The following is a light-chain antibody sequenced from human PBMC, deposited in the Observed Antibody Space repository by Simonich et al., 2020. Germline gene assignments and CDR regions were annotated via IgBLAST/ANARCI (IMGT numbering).Light chain of an antibody. CDR1: SSDVGSYNR. CDR2: EVS. CDR3: SSYTSSSTWV. Sequence: QSALTQPASVSGSPGQSITISCTGTSSDVGSYNRVSWYQQPPGTDPKLMIYEVSNRPSGVPDRFSGSKSGNTASLTISGLQAEDEADYYCSSYTSSSTWVFGGGTKLTVL. J-gene: IGLJ3*02. V-gene: IGLV2-18*02.